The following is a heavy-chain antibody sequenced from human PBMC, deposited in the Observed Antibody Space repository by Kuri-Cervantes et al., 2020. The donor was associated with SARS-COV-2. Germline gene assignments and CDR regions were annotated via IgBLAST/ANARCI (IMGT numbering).Heavy chain of an antibody. V-gene: IGHV3-74*01. CDR2: INSDGSST. CDR1: GFTFSSYW. D-gene: IGHD1-26*01. Sequence: GGSLRLSCAASGFTFSSYWMHWVRQAPGKGLVWVSRINSDGSSTSCADSVKGRFTISRDNAKNTLYLQMNSLRAEDTAVYYCAREGVDIVGAPHDAFDIWGQGTMVTVSS. CDR3: AREGVDIVGAPHDAFDI. J-gene: IGHJ3*02.